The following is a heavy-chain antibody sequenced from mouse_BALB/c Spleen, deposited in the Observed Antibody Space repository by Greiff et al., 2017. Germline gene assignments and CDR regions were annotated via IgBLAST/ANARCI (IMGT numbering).Heavy chain of an antibody. CDR1: GFNIKDTY. V-gene: IGHV14-3*02. CDR2: IDPANGNT. D-gene: IGHD1-1*01. Sequence: VQLKESGAELVKPGASVKLSCTASGFNIKDTYMHWVKQRPEQGLEWIGRIDPANGNTKYDPKFQGKATITADTSSNTAYLQLSSLTSEDTAVYYCASILLRYWYFDVWGAGTTVTVSS. CDR3: ASILLRYWYFDV. J-gene: IGHJ1*01.